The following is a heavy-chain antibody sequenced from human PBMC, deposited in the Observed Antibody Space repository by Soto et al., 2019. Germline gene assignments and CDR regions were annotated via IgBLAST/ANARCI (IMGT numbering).Heavy chain of an antibody. CDR2: IYWNDYK. J-gene: IGHJ6*02. CDR1: GFSLTTTGVG. Sequence: PTLVNPTQTLTLICTFSGFSLTTTGVGVGWIRQPPGKALEWLALIYWNDYKHYSPSLKSRLTITKDTSKDQVVLTMTNMDPVDTATYYCAHSFKRAATGPFYYYAMDVWGQGTTVTVSS. D-gene: IGHD6-13*01. V-gene: IGHV2-5*01. CDR3: AHSFKRAATGPFYYYAMDV.